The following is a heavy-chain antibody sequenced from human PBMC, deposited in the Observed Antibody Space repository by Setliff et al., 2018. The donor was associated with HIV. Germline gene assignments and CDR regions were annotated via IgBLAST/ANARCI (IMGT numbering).Heavy chain of an antibody. V-gene: IGHV3-23*01. CDR2: ISGSGGST. J-gene: IGHJ6*02. Sequence: GGSLRLSCAASGFTFSDYAMSWVRQAPGKGLEWVSVISGSGGSTYYADSVKGRFTISRDNSKNMLYLQMDSLRAEDTAVYYCARGRNRNYVVHGMDVWGQGTTVTVSS. CDR3: ARGRNRNYVVHGMDV. CDR1: GFTFSDYA. D-gene: IGHD1-7*01.